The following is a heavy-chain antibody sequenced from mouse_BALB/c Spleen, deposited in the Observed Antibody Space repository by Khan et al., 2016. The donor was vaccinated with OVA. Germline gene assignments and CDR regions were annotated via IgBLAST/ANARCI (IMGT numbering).Heavy chain of an antibody. CDR3: AKHGNYVSFSY. Sequence: EVELVESGGGLVQPGGSLKLSCAASGFTFSSYIMSWVRQTPEKRLEWVAYISNGGGSTYYLDTVKGRFTISRDNAKNTLYLQMSSLKSEDTAMYYCAKHGNYVSFSYWGQGTTLTVSS. V-gene: IGHV5-12-2*01. J-gene: IGHJ2*01. D-gene: IGHD2-1*01. CDR2: ISNGGGST. CDR1: GFTFSSYI.